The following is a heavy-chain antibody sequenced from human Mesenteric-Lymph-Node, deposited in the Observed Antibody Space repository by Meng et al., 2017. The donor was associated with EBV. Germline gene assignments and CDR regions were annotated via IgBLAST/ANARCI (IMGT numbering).Heavy chain of an antibody. CDR3: ARRIDFWSHYSDY. Sequence: QLQGSGPGLGKPSGSLSLTCAVPGASISGDTWWIWVRQPPGKGLEWIGEIYHSGNTNYNPSLKSRLVISVDKSKNQFSLKLSSVTAADTAVYYCARRIDFWSHYSDYWGQGILVTVSS. D-gene: IGHD3-3*01. CDR1: GASISGDTW. J-gene: IGHJ4*02. V-gene: IGHV4-4*02. CDR2: IYHSGNT.